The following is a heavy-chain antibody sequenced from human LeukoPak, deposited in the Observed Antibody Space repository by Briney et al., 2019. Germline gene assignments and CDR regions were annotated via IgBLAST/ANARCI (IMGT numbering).Heavy chain of an antibody. CDR2: IYYSGST. V-gene: IGHV4-59*08. CDR3: ARQGDTAMAAPSFDY. CDR1: GGSISSYY. Sequence: MSSETLSLTCTVSGGSISSYYWSWIRQPPGKGLEWIGYIYYSGSTNYNPSLKSRVTISVDTSKNQFSLKLSSVTAADTAVYYCARQGDTAMAAPSFDYWGQGTLVTVSS. J-gene: IGHJ4*02. D-gene: IGHD5-18*01.